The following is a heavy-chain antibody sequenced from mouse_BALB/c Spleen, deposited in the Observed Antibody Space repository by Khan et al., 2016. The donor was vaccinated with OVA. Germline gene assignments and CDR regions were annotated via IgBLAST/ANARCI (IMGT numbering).Heavy chain of an antibody. J-gene: IGHJ3*01. CDR3: APFSTYYVSFAY. CDR1: GYTFTSYV. CDR2: IYPFNDDT. Sequence: QRKEAGPELVKPGASVKMSCKASGYTFTSYVMHWVKQKPGLGLEWIGYIYPFNDDTKYNEKFKGKATLTSDKSSSTAYMELSRLTSEDSAVYFSAPFSTYYVSFAYWGQGPLVTVSA. D-gene: IGHD1-1*01. V-gene: IGHV1S136*01.